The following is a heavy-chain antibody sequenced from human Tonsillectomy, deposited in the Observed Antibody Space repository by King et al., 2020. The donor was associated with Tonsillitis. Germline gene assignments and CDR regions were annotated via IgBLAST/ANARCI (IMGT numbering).Heavy chain of an antibody. CDR3: ARLLGHSYGSGTDAFNI. CDR2: IDPSDSYT. CDR1: GYTFTNYW. J-gene: IGHJ3*02. V-gene: IGHV5-10-1*03. Sequence: EVQLVESGAEVKKPGESLRISCQGSGYTFTNYWINWVRQMPGKGLEWMGRIDPSDSYTNYGPSFQGHVTISADKSISTAYLQWSSLKASDTAMYYCARLLGHSYGSGTDAFNIWGQGTMVTVSS. D-gene: IGHD3-10*01.